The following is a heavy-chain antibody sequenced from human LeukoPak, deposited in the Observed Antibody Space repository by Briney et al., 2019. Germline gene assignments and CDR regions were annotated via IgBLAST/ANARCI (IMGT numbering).Heavy chain of an antibody. J-gene: IGHJ4*02. CDR3: ARAYSSSWYEGLFDY. CDR2: IYYSGST. Sequence: SETLSLTCTVSGGSISSYYWSWIRRPPGKGLEGMGYIYYSGSTNYNPSLKSRVTISVDTSKNQFSLKLSSVTAADTAVYYCARAYSSSWYEGLFDYWGQGTLVTVSS. V-gene: IGHV4-59*13. D-gene: IGHD6-13*01. CDR1: GGSISSYY.